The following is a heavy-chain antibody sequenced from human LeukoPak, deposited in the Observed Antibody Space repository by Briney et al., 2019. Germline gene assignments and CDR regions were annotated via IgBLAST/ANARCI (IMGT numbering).Heavy chain of an antibody. D-gene: IGHD3-22*01. V-gene: IGHV1-8*01. Sequence: GASVKVSCKASGYTFTSYDINWVRQAPGQGLEWMGWMNPNSTNTGYAQKFQGRVTMTRNTSRSTAYMELSSLRSEDTAVYYCARDSSYYYDSSGYTYSDYWGQGTLVTVSS. J-gene: IGHJ4*02. CDR1: GYTFTSYD. CDR3: ARDSSYYYDSSGYTYSDY. CDR2: MNPNSTNT.